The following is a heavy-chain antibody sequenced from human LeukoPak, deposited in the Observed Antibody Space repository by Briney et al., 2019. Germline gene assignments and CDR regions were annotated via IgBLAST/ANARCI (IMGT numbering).Heavy chain of an antibody. V-gene: IGHV4-39*07. J-gene: IGHJ6*03. CDR2: IYYSGST. Sequence: SETLSLTCTVSGGSISPYYWSWIRQPPGKGLEWIGSIYYSGSTYYNPSLKSRVTISVDTSKNQFSLKLSSVTAADTAVYYCARIGVVAATGYYYYMDVWGKGTTVTVSS. D-gene: IGHD2-15*01. CDR3: ARIGVVAATGYYYYMDV. CDR1: GGSISPYY.